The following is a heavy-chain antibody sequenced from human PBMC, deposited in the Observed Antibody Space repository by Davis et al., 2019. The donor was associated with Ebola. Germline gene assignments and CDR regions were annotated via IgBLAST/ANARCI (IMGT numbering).Heavy chain of an antibody. J-gene: IGHJ3*02. Sequence: MPSETLSLTCTVSGGSISSYYWSWIRQPPGKGLEWIGYIYYSGSTNYNPSLKSRVTISVDTSKNQFSLKLSSVTAADTAVYYCATSYSSSLDAFDIWGQGTMVTVSS. D-gene: IGHD6-13*01. V-gene: IGHV4-59*01. CDR2: IYYSGST. CDR3: ATSYSSSLDAFDI. CDR1: GGSISSYY.